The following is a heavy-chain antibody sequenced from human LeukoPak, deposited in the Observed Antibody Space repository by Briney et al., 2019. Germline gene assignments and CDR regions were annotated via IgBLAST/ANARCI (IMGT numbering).Heavy chain of an antibody. CDR2: IYYSGST. Sequence: SETLSLTCTVSGGSISSGDYYWSWIRQPPGKGLEWIGYIYYSGSTYYNPSLKSRVTISVDTSKNQFSLKLSSVTAADTAVYYCASRFIAAAGTRVWGQGTLVTVSS. D-gene: IGHD6-13*01. J-gene: IGHJ4*02. V-gene: IGHV4-30-4*08. CDR3: ASRFIAAAGTRV. CDR1: GGSISSGDYY.